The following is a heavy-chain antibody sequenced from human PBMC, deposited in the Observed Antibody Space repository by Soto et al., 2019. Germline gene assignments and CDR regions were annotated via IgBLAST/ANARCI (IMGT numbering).Heavy chain of an antibody. J-gene: IGHJ4*02. V-gene: IGHV4-59*01. CDR1: GGSISSYY. D-gene: IGHD1-7*01. CDR3: ARENFPEYYFDY. CDR2: IYYSGST. Sequence: SETLSLTCTVSGGSISSYYWSWIRQPPGKGLEWIGYIYYSGSTNYNPSLKSRVTISVDTSKNQFSLKLSSVTAADTAVYYCARENFPEYYFDYWGQGTLVTVSS.